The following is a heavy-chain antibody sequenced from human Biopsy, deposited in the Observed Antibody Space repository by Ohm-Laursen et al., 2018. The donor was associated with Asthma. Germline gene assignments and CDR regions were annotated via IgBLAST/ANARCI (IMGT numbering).Heavy chain of an antibody. J-gene: IGHJ4*02. V-gene: IGHV1-24*01. D-gene: IGHD4-17*01. Sequence: ASVKVSCKISGYSLTDLSMHWVRQAPGQGLESMGGHDHEEGGTVNARRFQGRVTMTEDTSTDTAYMELSSLSSDDTAVYYCASDFPKDYVRYNFQFWGQGTLVTVSS. CDR2: HDHEEGGT. CDR3: ASDFPKDYVRYNFQF. CDR1: GYSLTDLS.